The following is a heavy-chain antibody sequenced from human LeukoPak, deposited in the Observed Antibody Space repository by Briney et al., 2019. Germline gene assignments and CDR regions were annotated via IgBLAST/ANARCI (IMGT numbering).Heavy chain of an antibody. D-gene: IGHD4-17*01. CDR2: IYYSGST. V-gene: IGHV4-39*01. J-gene: IGHJ4*02. CDR1: GGSISSSSYY. CDR3: RGGGGYGDYANYFDY. Sequence: QSSETLSLTCTVSGGSISSSSYYWGWIRQPPGKGLEWIGSIYYSGSTYYNPSLKSRVTISVDTSKNQFSLKLSSVTAADTAVYYCRGGGGYGDYANYFDYWGQGTLVTVSS.